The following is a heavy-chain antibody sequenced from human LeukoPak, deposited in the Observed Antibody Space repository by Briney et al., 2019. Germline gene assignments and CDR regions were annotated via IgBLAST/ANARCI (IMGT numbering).Heavy chain of an antibody. CDR1: GGSFSGYY. J-gene: IGHJ4*02. CDR2: INHSGST. D-gene: IGHD1-7*01. Sequence: SETLSLTCAVYGGSFSGYYWSWIRQPPGKGLEWIGEINHSGSTNYNPSLKSRVTISVDTSKNQFSLKLSSVTAADTAVYYCASSTTGTNHRLSYLRLNYWGQGTLVTVSS. V-gene: IGHV4-34*01. CDR3: ASSTTGTNHRLSYLRLNY.